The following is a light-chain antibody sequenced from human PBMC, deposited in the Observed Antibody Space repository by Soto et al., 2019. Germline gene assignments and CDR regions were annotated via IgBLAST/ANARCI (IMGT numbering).Light chain of an antibody. J-gene: IGKJ1*01. CDR1: QSVSSN. Sequence: EIVMTQSPATLSVSPGERATLSCRASQSVSSNLAWYQQKPGQAPRLLIYHASNRATGIPARFSGSGSGTDFTLTIGRLEPEDFAVYYCQQYLITPWTFGQGTKVDIK. CDR3: QQYLITPWT. V-gene: IGKV3D-15*01. CDR2: HAS.